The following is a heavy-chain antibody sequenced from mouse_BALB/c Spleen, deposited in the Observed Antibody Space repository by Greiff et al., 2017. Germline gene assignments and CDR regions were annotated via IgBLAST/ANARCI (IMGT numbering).Heavy chain of an antibody. CDR2: IDPANGNT. V-gene: IGHV14-3*02. J-gene: IGHJ3*01. Sequence: VQLQQSGAELVKPGASVKLSCTASGFNIKDNYMHWVKQRPEQGLEWIGRIDPANGNTKYDPKFQGKATITADTSSNTAYLQLSSLTSEDTAVYYCARSYDSWFAYWGQGTLVTVSA. CDR1: GFNIKDNY. CDR3: ARSYDSWFAY. D-gene: IGHD2-12*01.